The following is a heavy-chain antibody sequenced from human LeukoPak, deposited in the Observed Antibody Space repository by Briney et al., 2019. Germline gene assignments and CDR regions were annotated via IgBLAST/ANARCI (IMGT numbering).Heavy chain of an antibody. CDR3: ARWGTYYDILTVPGWFDP. CDR1: GGSISSYY. D-gene: IGHD3-9*01. Sequence: PSETLSLTCTVSGGSISSYYWSWIRQPPGKGLERIGHIYYSGSTNYNPSLKSRVTISVDTSKNQFSLKLSSVTAADTAVYYCARWGTYYDILTVPGWFDPWGQGTLVTVSS. V-gene: IGHV4-59*01. CDR2: IYYSGST. J-gene: IGHJ5*02.